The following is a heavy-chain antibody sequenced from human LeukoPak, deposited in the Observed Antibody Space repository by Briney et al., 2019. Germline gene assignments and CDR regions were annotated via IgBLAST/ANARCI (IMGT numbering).Heavy chain of an antibody. CDR3: VRDGANWEEPNDAFDI. V-gene: IGHV4-39*07. Sequence: KASETLSLTCTVSGGSISSSSYYWGWIRQPPGKGLEWIGSIYYSGSTYYNPSLKSRVTMSVDSSKNQFSLTLTSVTAADTAVYYCVRDGANWEEPNDAFDIWGQGTMVTVSS. D-gene: IGHD1-26*01. CDR1: GGSISSSSYY. J-gene: IGHJ3*02. CDR2: IYYSGST.